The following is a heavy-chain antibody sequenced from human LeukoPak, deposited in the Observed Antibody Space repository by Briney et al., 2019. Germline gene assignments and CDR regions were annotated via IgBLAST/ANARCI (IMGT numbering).Heavy chain of an antibody. CDR1: GFTFSNYW. J-gene: IGHJ6*02. V-gene: IGHV3-7*01. CDR3: ARNPHGMDV. CDR2: INLDGSQK. Sequence: GGSLRLSCAASGFTFSNYWMAWVRQAPGKGPEWVANINLDGSQKYYVDSVKGRFTISRDNAKNTVYLQMNSLRVEDTAVYHCARNPHGMDVWGQGTTVTVSS.